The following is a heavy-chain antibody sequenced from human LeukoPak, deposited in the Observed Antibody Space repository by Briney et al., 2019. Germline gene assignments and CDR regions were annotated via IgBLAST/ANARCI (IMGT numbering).Heavy chain of an antibody. Sequence: PGGSLRLSCAASGFTFDDYAMHWVRQAPGKGLEWVSGISWNSGSIGYADSVKGRFTISRDNAKNSLYLQMNSLRAEDTALYYCAKAQSPFYYMDVWGKGTTVTISS. CDR2: ISWNSGSI. J-gene: IGHJ6*03. V-gene: IGHV3-9*01. CDR1: GFTFDDYA. CDR3: AKAQSPFYYMDV.